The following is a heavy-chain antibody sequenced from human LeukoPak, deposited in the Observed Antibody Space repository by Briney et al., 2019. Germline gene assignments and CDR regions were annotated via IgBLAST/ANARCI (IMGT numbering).Heavy chain of an antibody. CDR3: ARDRSLRYFGGATDAFDI. D-gene: IGHD3-9*01. Sequence: ASVKVSCKASGYRFNDYYMHWVRQAPGQGLEWMGWINPNSGGTNYAQKFQGRVTMTRDTSISTAYMEVSRLRSDDTAVYYCARDRSLRYFGGATDAFDIWGQGTMVPVSS. CDR2: INPNSGGT. J-gene: IGHJ3*02. V-gene: IGHV1-2*02. CDR1: GYRFNDYY.